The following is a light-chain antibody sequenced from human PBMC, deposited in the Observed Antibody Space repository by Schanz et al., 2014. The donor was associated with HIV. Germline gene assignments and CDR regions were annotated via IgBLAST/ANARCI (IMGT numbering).Light chain of an antibody. V-gene: IGLV2-14*01. CDR3: QSYDSSLSGNVV. CDR1: SSDVGGYNN. CDR2: EVN. Sequence: QSALTQPASVSGSPGQSITISCTGTSSDVGGYNNVSWFQQHPGKAPKLMIYEVNKRPSGVPERFSGSKSGNTASLAITGLQAEDEADYYCQSYDSSLSGNVVFGGGTKLTVL. J-gene: IGLJ2*01.